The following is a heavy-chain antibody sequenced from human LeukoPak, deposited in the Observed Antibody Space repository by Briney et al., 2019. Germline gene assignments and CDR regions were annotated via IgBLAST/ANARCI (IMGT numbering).Heavy chain of an antibody. V-gene: IGHV4-30-2*01. Sequence: PSETLSLTCAVSGGSISSGGYSWSWIRQPPGKGLEWIGYIYHSGSTYYNPSLKSRVTISVDTSKNQFSLKLSSVTAADTAVYYCARHDVMVYAMGYFDYWGQGTLVTVSS. CDR3: ARHDVMVYAMGYFDY. CDR1: GGSISSGGYS. J-gene: IGHJ4*02. CDR2: IYHSGST. D-gene: IGHD2-8*01.